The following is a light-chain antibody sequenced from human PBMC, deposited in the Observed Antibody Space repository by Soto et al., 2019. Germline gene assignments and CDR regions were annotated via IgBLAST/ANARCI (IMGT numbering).Light chain of an antibody. CDR3: QQYNSAPRT. CDR1: HGISNY. Sequence: DIQMTQSPSSLSASVGDRVTITCRASHGISNYLAWYQQKPGKVPKLLIYAASTLQSGVPSRFSGSGSGTDFTLTISSLQPEDVATYYCQQYNSAPRTFGEGTKVEIK. J-gene: IGKJ1*01. V-gene: IGKV1-27*01. CDR2: AAS.